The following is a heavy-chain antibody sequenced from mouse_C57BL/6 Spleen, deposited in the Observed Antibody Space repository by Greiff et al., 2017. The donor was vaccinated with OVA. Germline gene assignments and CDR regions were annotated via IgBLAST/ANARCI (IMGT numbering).Heavy chain of an antibody. V-gene: IGHV1-15*01. D-gene: IGHD6-2*01. CDR1: GYTFTDYE. J-gene: IGHJ2*01. Sequence: HVQLQQSGAELVRPGASVTLSCKASGYTFTDYEMHWVKQTPVHGLEWIGAIDPETGGTAYNQKFKGKAILTADKSSSTAYMELRSLTSEDSAVYYCTRTSLRDYFDYWGQGTTLTVSS. CDR3: TRTSLRDYFDY. CDR2: IDPETGGT.